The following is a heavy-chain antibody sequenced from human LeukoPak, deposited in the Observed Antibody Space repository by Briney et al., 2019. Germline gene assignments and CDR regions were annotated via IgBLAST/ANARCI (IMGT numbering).Heavy chain of an antibody. Sequence: SETLSLTCTVSGGSISSYYWSWIRQPAGKRLEWIGRISSSGSTNYNPSLKSRVTMSVDSSKNQFSLILISVTAADTAVYYCARDLDWNYADYWGQGTLVTVSS. D-gene: IGHD1-7*01. V-gene: IGHV4-4*07. CDR3: ARDLDWNYADY. CDR1: GGSISSYY. J-gene: IGHJ4*02. CDR2: ISSSGST.